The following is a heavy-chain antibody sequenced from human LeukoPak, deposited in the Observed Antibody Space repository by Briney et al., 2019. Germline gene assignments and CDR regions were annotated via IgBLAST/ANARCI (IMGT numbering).Heavy chain of an antibody. V-gene: IGHV4-34*01. Sequence: SETLSLTCAVYGGSFSGDYWSWIRQPPGKGLEWIGEINHSGSTNYNPSLKSRVTISVDTSKNQFSLKLSSVTAADTAVYYCARRRSDDYVWGSYRPWGTTFFDYWGQGTLVTVSS. CDR3: ARRRSDDYVWGSYRPWGTTFFDY. J-gene: IGHJ4*02. CDR1: GGSFSGDY. D-gene: IGHD3-16*02. CDR2: INHSGST.